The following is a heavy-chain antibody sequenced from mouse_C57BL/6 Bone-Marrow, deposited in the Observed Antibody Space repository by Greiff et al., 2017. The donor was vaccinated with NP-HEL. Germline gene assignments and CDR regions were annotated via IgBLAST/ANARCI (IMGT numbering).Heavy chain of an antibody. CDR2: IHPNSGST. J-gene: IGHJ2*01. Sequence: VQLQQSGAELVKPGASVKLSCKASGYTFTSYWMHWVKQRPGQGLEWIGMIHPNSGSTNYNEKFKGKATLTADKSSSTAYMQLSSLTSEDSAVYFCARWTTTVPFDYWGQGTTLTVSS. V-gene: IGHV1-64*01. CDR3: ARWTTTVPFDY. D-gene: IGHD1-1*01. CDR1: GYTFTSYW.